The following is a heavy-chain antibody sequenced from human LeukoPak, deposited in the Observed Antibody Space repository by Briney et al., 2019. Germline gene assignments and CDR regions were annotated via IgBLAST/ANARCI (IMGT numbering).Heavy chain of an antibody. CDR2: IKQGGREK. CDR1: GFTFSSHW. J-gene: IGHJ4*02. V-gene: IGHV3-7*03. CDR3: ARGPNYGARTDYLDY. D-gene: IGHD4-17*01. Sequence: GGSLRLSCVASGFTFSSHWMNWVRQAPGKGLEWVANIKQGGREKNYVNSVKGRFTVSRDDAMNSLYLQMSSLGAEDTAIYYCARGPNYGARTDYLDYWGQGTLVTVSS.